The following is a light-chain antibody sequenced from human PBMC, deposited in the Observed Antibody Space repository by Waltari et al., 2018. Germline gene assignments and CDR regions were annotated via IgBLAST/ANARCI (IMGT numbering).Light chain of an antibody. CDR3: QQGDSNPRT. J-gene: IGKJ1*01. CDR1: QAIKRN. CDR2: NLN. Sequence: DIQMSQSPSSLSASVGDTVTITCRASQAIKRNLHWFHQKPGRAPSLLIYNLNTLPSGVPSSFSGSGSGTEFTLTIKSLQPEDFGTYFCQQGDSNPRTFGQGTKVDIK. V-gene: IGKV1-17*01.